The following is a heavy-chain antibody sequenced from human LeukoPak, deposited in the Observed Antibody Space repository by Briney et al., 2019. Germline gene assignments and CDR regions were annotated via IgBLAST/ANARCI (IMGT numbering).Heavy chain of an antibody. Sequence: GASVKVSCKASGYTFAGYYMHWVRQAPGQGLEWMGRINPNSGGTNYAQKLQGRVTMTTDTSTSTAYMELRSLRSDDTAVYYCARDLMVDSYDFWSGYYTLMGGRWFDPWGQGTLVTVSS. D-gene: IGHD3-3*01. J-gene: IGHJ5*02. CDR1: GYTFAGYY. CDR3: ARDLMVDSYDFWSGYYTLMGGRWFDP. V-gene: IGHV1-2*06. CDR2: INPNSGGT.